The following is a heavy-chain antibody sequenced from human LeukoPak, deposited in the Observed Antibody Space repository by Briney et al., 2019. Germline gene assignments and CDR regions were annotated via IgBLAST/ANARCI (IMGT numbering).Heavy chain of an antibody. V-gene: IGHV1-18*01. D-gene: IGHD3-22*01. CDR2: ISAYNGNT. CDR1: GYTFTSYG. CDR3: ARDPVAYDSSGVDY. Sequence: ASVKVSCKASGYTFTSYGISWVRQAPGQGLEWMGWISAYNGNTNYAQKLQGRVTVTTDTSTSTAYMELRSLRSDDTAVYYCARDPVAYDSSGVDYWGQGTLVTVSS. J-gene: IGHJ4*02.